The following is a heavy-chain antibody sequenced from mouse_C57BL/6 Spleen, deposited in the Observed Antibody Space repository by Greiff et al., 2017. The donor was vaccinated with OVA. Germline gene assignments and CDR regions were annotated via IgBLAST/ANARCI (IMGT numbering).Heavy chain of an antibody. CDR3: ARGDGSSWDWFAY. D-gene: IGHD1-1*01. CDR1: GYSITGGYY. Sequence: EVKLLESGPGLVKPSPSLSLSCSVTGYSITGGYYWNWIRQFPGTKLEWIGYICYDGCNNYDPSLTKRISITSDTSNNQFFLKLNSVTTEDTATDYCARGDGSSWDWFAYWGQGPLVTVSA. V-gene: IGHV3-6*01. CDR2: ICYDGCN. J-gene: IGHJ3*01.